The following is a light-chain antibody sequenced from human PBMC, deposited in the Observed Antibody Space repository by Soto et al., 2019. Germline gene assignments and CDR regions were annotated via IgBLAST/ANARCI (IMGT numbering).Light chain of an antibody. CDR3: CSYAGGTSVV. CDR1: SSDVGRYNL. V-gene: IGLV2-23*01. Sequence: QSALTQPASVSWSLGQSITISCTGSSSDVGRYNLVSWYQQHPGKAPKLLIYEDIERPSGVSNRFSGSKSGNTASLTISGLQTEDEADYYCCSYAGGTSVVFGGGTKVTVL. J-gene: IGLJ2*01. CDR2: EDI.